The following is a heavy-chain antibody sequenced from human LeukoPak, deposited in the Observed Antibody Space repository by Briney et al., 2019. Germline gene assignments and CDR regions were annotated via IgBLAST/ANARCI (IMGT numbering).Heavy chain of an antibody. V-gene: IGHV5-51*01. J-gene: IGHJ4*02. CDR2: IYPGDSDT. Sequence: GGSLQISCNVSGCSFTSCWIGWGRQMPGKGLEGMAIIYPGDSDTRYSPSLQGQVTISADKSISTAYLQWSSLKASDTAMYYCARSSDSSGYYDYFDYWGQGTLVTVSS. CDR1: GCSFTSCW. D-gene: IGHD3-22*01. CDR3: ARSSDSSGYYDYFDY.